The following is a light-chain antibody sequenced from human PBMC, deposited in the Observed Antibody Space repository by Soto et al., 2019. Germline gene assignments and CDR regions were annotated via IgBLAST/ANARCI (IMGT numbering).Light chain of an antibody. V-gene: IGKV1-27*01. CDR2: EAS. J-gene: IGKJ1*01. Sequence: DFQMTQSPSSLSASVGDRVTITCRASQDISDHLAWYQHKPGKDPKLLIYEASTLQSGVTSRFSGGGSGTDFTLTISSLQPEDVATYYCQKYNRTPRTFGQGTKVEL. CDR1: QDISDH. CDR3: QKYNRTPRT.